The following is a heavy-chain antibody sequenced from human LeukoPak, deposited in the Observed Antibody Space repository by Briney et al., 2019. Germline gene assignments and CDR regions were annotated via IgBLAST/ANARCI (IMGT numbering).Heavy chain of an antibody. Sequence: ASVKVSCKASGGTFSSYAISWVRQAPGQGLEWMGRIIPIFGTANYAQKFQGRVTVTTDEPTSTAYMELSSLRSEDTAVYYCATKGADSSGWYWYFDYWGQGTLVTVSS. V-gene: IGHV1-69*05. CDR3: ATKGADSSGWYWYFDY. D-gene: IGHD6-19*01. CDR2: IIPIFGTA. CDR1: GGTFSSYA. J-gene: IGHJ4*02.